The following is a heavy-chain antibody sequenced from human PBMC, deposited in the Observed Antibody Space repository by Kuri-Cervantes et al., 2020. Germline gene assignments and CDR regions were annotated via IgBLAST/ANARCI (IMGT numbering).Heavy chain of an antibody. J-gene: IGHJ4*02. V-gene: IGHV1-2*02. CDR2: INPNSGGT. CDR1: GYTFTSYD. CDR3: ARSRDGYNRFLDY. D-gene: IGHD5-24*01. Sequence: ASVKVSCKASGYTFTSYDINWVRQATGQGLEWMGWINPNSGGTNYAQKFQGRVTMTRDTSISTAYMELSRLRSDDTAVYYCARSRDGYNRFLDYWGQGTLVTVSS.